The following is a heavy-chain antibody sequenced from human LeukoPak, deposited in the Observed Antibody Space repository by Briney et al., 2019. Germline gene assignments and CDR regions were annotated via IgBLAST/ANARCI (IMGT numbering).Heavy chain of an antibody. J-gene: IGHJ6*02. CDR3: ARELYSSCWYADYYGMDV. V-gene: IGHV3-30-3*01. Sequence: LRLSCAASGFTFSSYAMHWVRQAPGKGLEWVAVISYDGSNKYYADSVKGRFTISRDNSKNTLYLQMNSLRAEDTAVYYCARELYSSCWYADYYGMDVWGQGTTVTVSS. D-gene: IGHD6-19*01. CDR1: GFTFSSYA. CDR2: ISYDGSNK.